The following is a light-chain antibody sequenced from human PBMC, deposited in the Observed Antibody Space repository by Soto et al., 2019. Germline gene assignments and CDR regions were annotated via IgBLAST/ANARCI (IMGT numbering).Light chain of an antibody. CDR1: SSNIGSNT. CDR2: GNK. J-gene: IGLJ2*01. V-gene: IGLV1-44*01. CDR3: AAWYDSLNGLVV. Sequence: QSVLTQPPSASGTPEQRVTISCSGSSSNIGSNTVNWYQQLPGTAPKLLIYGNKHRPSGVPDRFSGSKSGTSASLAISGLQSEDEADYHCAAWYDSLNGLVVFGGGTKLTVL.